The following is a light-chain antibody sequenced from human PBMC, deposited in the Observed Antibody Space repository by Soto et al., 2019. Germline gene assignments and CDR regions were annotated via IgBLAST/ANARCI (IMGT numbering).Light chain of an antibody. J-gene: IGKJ4*01. CDR1: QSVSSS. V-gene: IGKV3-15*01. CDR2: RAS. CDR3: QQFQSWPVT. Sequence: EIVMTQSPATLSVSPGESATLSCGASQSVSSSLSWYQQKPGKANRLLIYRASTRATGIPARFSGSGSGTEFTLTISGLQAEDFAVYYCQQFQSWPVTFGGGTQVEIK.